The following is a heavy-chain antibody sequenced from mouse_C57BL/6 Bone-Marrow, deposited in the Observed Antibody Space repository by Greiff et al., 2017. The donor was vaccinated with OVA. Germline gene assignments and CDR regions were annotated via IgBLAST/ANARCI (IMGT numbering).Heavy chain of an antibody. Sequence: EVQLQQSGPELVKPGASVKISCKASGYTFTDYYMNWVKQSHGKSLEWIGDINPNNGGTSYNQKFKGKATLTVDKSSSTAYMELRSLTSEDSAVYYCARWDYHWYFDVWGTGTTVTVSS. V-gene: IGHV1-26*01. D-gene: IGHD2-4*01. J-gene: IGHJ1*03. CDR1: GYTFTDYY. CDR3: ARWDYHWYFDV. CDR2: INPNNGGT.